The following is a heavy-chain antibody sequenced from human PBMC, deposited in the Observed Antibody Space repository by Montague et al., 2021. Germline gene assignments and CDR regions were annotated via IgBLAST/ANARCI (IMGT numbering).Heavy chain of an antibody. CDR1: GFTVRSNY. D-gene: IGHD6-6*01. CDR2: IYSDNST. CDR3: ARYEVASSRSSIDY. Sequence: SLRLSCAASGFTVRSNYMSWVRQAPGKGLEWVSIIYSDNSTYYADSVKGRFTIFRDNSKNTLYLQINSLRADDTGVYYCARYEVASSRSSIDYWGRGTLVTVSS. J-gene: IGHJ4*02. V-gene: IGHV3-66*01.